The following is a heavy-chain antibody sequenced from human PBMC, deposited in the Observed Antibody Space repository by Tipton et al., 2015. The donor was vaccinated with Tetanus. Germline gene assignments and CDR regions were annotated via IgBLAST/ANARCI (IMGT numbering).Heavy chain of an antibody. CDR2: IWYDGSNK. D-gene: IGHD1-26*01. CDR3: ARELDSGSYGGYFDY. J-gene: IGHJ4*02. CDR1: GFTFSSYG. Sequence: SLRLSCAASGFTFSSYGMHWVRQAPGKGLEWVAVIWYDGSNKYYADSVKGRFTISRDNSKNTLYLQMNSLRAEDTAVYYCARELDSGSYGGYFDYWGQGTLVTVSP. V-gene: IGHV3-33*01.